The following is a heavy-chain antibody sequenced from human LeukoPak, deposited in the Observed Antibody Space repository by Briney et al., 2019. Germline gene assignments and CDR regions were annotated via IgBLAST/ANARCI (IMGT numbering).Heavy chain of an antibody. Sequence: ASVKVSCKASGGTFSSYAISWVRQAPGQGLEWMGRINPNSGGTSYAQKFQGRVTMTRDTSISTAYMELSRLRSDDTAVYYCARNDFWSGYQLDYWGQGTLVTVSS. D-gene: IGHD3-3*01. CDR1: GGTFSSYA. V-gene: IGHV1-2*06. CDR3: ARNDFWSGYQLDY. CDR2: INPNSGGT. J-gene: IGHJ4*02.